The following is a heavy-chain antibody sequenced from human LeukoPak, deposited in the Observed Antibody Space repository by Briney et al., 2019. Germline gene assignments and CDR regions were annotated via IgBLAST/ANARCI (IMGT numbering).Heavy chain of an antibody. Sequence: ASVKVSCKVSGYTLTELSMHWVRQAPGKGLEWMGGFDPEDGETIYAQKFQGRVTMTEDTSTDTAYMELSSLRSEDTAVYYCAREGTYCSSTSCYRSGTDYWGQGTLVTVSS. CDR3: AREGTYCSSTSCYRSGTDY. CDR2: FDPEDGET. V-gene: IGHV1-24*01. CDR1: GYTLTELS. D-gene: IGHD2-2*02. J-gene: IGHJ4*02.